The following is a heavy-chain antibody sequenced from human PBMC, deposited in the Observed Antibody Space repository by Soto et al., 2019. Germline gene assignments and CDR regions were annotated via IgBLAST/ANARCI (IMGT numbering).Heavy chain of an antibody. CDR1: GFTFSSYG. CDR3: ARDAGVNYFDC. J-gene: IGHJ4*02. CDR2: IWYDGSNK. D-gene: IGHD7-27*01. Sequence: QVQLVESGGGVVQPGRSLRLSCAASGFTFSSYGMHWVRQAPGKGLEWVAVIWYDGSNKYYADSVKGRFTISRDNSKNTLYLRMNSLRAEDTAVYYCARDAGVNYFDCWGQGTLVTVSS. V-gene: IGHV3-33*01.